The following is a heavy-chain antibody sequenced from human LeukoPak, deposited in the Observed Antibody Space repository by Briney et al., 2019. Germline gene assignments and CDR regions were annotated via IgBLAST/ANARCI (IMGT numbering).Heavy chain of an antibody. CDR2: ISWNSGSI. D-gene: IGHD6-13*01. Sequence: GRSLRLSCAASGFTFDDYAMHWVRQAPGKGLEWVSGISWNSGSIGYVDSVKGRFNISRDNAKNSLYLQMNSLRAEDMALYYCAKDIGSSWYGNYFDYWGQGTLVTVSS. CDR3: AKDIGSSWYGNYFDY. J-gene: IGHJ4*02. CDR1: GFTFDDYA. V-gene: IGHV3-9*03.